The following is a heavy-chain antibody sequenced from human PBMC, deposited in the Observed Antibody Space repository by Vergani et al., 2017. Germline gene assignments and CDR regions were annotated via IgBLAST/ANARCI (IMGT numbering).Heavy chain of an antibody. CDR2: IHYSENT. CDR3: ASDTHSGQRADR. D-gene: IGHD6-19*01. V-gene: IGHV4-59*11. Sequence: QVQLQESGPGLVKSSETLSLTCSVSFDSIRNPYCNWIRQPPGKGLEWIGSIHYSENTNYNPSLKTRVTISVDTSKNQFSLTLTSVTAADTAVYYCASDTHSGQRADRWRQGILVTVTS. CDR1: FDSIRNPY. J-gene: IGHJ5*02.